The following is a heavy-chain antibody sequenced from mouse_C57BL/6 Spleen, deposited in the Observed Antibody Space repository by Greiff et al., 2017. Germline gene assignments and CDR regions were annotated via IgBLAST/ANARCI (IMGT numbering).Heavy chain of an antibody. V-gene: IGHV1-15*01. J-gene: IGHJ2*01. D-gene: IGHD2-3*01. CDR2: IDPETGGT. Sequence: VKVVESGAELVRPGASVTLSCKASGYTFTDYEMHWVKQTPVHGLEWIGAIDPETGGTAYNQKFKGKAILTADKSSSTAYMELRSLTSEDSAVYYCTRDGYYDGDYWGQGTTLTVSS. CDR1: GYTFTDYE. CDR3: TRDGYYDGDY.